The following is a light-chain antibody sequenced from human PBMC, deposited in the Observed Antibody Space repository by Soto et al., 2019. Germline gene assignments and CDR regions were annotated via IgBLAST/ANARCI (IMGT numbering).Light chain of an antibody. CDR3: QQYDKWPPT. V-gene: IGKV3-15*01. CDR2: DAS. J-gene: IGKJ4*01. CDR1: QSLISS. Sequence: ETMMTQSPDTRSVALGERATLSCRASQSLISSLAWYQQKPGQAPRLLIYDASTRATGIPARFSGSGSGTDFTLTISGLQSEDFAVYCCQQYDKWPPTFGGGTKV.